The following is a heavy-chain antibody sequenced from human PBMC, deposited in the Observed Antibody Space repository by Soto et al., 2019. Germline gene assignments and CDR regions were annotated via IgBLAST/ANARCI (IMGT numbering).Heavy chain of an antibody. J-gene: IGHJ6*02. CDR1: GFTFSSYG. CDR3: AKHVDGSESYYNGDYDYYYGMDV. V-gene: IGHV3-30*18. Sequence: QVQLVESGGGVVQPGRSLRLSCAASGFTFSSYGRHWVRQAPGKGLEWVAVISYDGSNKNYADTVKGGFTISRDNSKKRHYRKMNRLRAEDTDMYYSAKHVDGSESYYNGDYDYYYGMDVWGQGTTVTVSS. CDR2: ISYDGSNK. D-gene: IGHD3-10*01.